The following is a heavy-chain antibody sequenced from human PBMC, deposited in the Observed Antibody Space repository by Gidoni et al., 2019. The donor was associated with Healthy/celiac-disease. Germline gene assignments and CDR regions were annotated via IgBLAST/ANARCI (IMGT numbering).Heavy chain of an antibody. CDR3: TILWFGELFPTSDYYYGMDV. CDR1: GFTFSGSA. V-gene: IGHV3-73*01. J-gene: IGHJ6*02. D-gene: IGHD3-10*01. CDR2: IRSKANSYAT. Sequence: EVQLVESGGGLVQPGGSLKLSCAASGFTFSGSAMHWVRQASGKGPEWVGRIRSKANSYATAYAASVKGRFTISRDDSKNTAYLQMNSLKTEDTAVYYCTILWFGELFPTSDYYYGMDVWGQGTTVTVSS.